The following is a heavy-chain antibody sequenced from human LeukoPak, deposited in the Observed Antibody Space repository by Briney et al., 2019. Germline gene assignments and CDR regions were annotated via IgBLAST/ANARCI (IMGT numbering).Heavy chain of an antibody. J-gene: IGHJ6*02. Sequence: PSGTLSLTCAVYGGSFSGYYWSWIRQPPGKGLEWIGEINHSGSTNYNPSLKSRVTISVDTSKNQFSLKLSSVTAADTAVYYCARVTVANYYDSSGYYPNYYYYGMDVWGQGTTVTVSS. CDR3: ARVTVANYYDSSGYYPNYYYYGMDV. V-gene: IGHV4-34*01. D-gene: IGHD3-22*01. CDR2: INHSGST. CDR1: GGSFSGYY.